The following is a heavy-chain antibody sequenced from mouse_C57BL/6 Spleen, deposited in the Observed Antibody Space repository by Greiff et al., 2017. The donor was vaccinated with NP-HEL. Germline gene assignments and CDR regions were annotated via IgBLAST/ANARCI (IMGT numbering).Heavy chain of an antibody. J-gene: IGHJ2*01. V-gene: IGHV1-82*01. CDR1: GYAFSSSW. D-gene: IGHD1-1*01. CDR3: ARSPPITTVVATDYFDY. Sequence: VKVVESGPELVKPGASVKISCKASGYAFSSSWMNWVKQRPGKGLEWIGRIYPGDGDTNYNGKFKGKATLTADKSSSTAYMQLSSLTSEDSAVYFCARSPPITTVVATDYFDYWGQGTTLTVSS. CDR2: IYPGDGDT.